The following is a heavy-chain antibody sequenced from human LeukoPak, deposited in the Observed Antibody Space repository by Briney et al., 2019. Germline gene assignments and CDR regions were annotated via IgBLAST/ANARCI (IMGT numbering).Heavy chain of an antibody. J-gene: IGHJ4*02. Sequence: SETLSLTCAVYGGSFCGYYWSWIRQPPGKGLEWIGEINHSGGTNYNPSLKSRVTISVDTSKNQFSLKLSSVTAADTAVYYCARGRGSTLLNWGQGTLVTVSS. CDR3: ARGRGSTLLN. CDR2: INHSGGT. V-gene: IGHV4-34*01. D-gene: IGHD3-10*01. CDR1: GGSFCGYY.